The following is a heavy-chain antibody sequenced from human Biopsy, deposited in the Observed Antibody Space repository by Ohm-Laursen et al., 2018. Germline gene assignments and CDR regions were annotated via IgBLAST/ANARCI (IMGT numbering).Heavy chain of an antibody. D-gene: IGHD6-19*01. CDR3: ARSGQWARYYFDY. Sequence: GTLSLTCFVSGGSISGYYWSWIRQPPGEGLEWIGEINHRGYTDYNASLKGRVSISVDTSKNQLSLNLTSVTAADTAVFYCARSGQWARYYFDYWGHGTLVTVSP. CDR2: INHRGYT. J-gene: IGHJ4*01. CDR1: GGSISGYY. V-gene: IGHV4-34*01.